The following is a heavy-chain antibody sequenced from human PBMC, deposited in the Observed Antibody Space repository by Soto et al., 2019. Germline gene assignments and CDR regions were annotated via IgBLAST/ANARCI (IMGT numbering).Heavy chain of an antibody. V-gene: IGHV3-64D*06. CDR2: ISSNEDST. CDR3: VKSATIAAAATDYFDY. Sequence: GGSLRLSCSASGFRFSMYAMHWVRRAPGKGLEYVSGISSNEDSTYYADSVKGRVTISRDNSKSMLFLQMSSLRTEDTAVYYCVKSATIAAAATDYFDYWGQGTLVTVSS. CDR1: GFRFSMYA. J-gene: IGHJ4*02. D-gene: IGHD6-25*01.